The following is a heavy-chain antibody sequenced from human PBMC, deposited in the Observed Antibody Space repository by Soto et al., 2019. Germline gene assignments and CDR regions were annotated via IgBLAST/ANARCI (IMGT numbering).Heavy chain of an antibody. D-gene: IGHD3-22*01. J-gene: IGHJ4*02. CDR1: GGSISSGDYY. CDR3: ARALKYDSSGYRPPYYFDY. Sequence: PSETLSLTCTVSGGSISSGDYYWSWIRQPPGKGLEWIGYIYYSGSTYYNPSLKSRVTISVDTSKNQFSLKLSSVTAADTAVYYCARALKYDSSGYRPPYYFDYWGQGTLVTVSS. V-gene: IGHV4-30-4*01. CDR2: IYYSGST.